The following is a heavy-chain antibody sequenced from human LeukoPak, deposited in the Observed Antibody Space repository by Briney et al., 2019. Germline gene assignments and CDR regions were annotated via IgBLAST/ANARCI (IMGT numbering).Heavy chain of an antibody. D-gene: IGHD2-8*01. Sequence: PGGSLRLSCAASGFSFSSYWMSWVRQAPGKGLEWVANINQDGSEKYYVDSVKGRFTVSRDNAKNSLYLHLNSLRAADTAVYYCARGDNGRTIFDYWGQGTLV. CDR2: INQDGSEK. CDR1: GFSFSSYW. CDR3: ARGDNGRTIFDY. V-gene: IGHV3-7*01. J-gene: IGHJ4*02.